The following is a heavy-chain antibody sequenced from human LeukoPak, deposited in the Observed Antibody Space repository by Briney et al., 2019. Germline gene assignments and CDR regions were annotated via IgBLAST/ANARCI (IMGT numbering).Heavy chain of an antibody. V-gene: IGHV3-23*01. CDR1: GFAFGNYA. D-gene: IGHD2-8*01. J-gene: IGHJ4*02. CDR2: VSGRGDRT. Sequence: GGSLRLSCAASGFAFGNYAMSWVRQAPGKGLEWVSAVSGRGDRTYYADSVKGRLTISRDNSKNTLYLQVNSLRAGDTAVYYCAKDVGHCTNGVCYYYFDYWGQGTLVTVSS. CDR3: AKDVGHCTNGVCYYYFDY.